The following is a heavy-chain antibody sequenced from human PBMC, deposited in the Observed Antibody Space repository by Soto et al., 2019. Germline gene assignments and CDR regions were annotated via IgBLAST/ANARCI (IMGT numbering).Heavy chain of an antibody. CDR3: ASDRGTVEVTPAFSWFDP. J-gene: IGHJ5*02. CDR2: IWHDGSIQ. V-gene: IGHV3-33*01. Sequence: QVHLVESGGAVVQPGRSLRLSCAASGFTFSSFGMHWVRKSQGEGLEWVGVIWHDGSIQLYADSEKGRFTISRDNSKNTLYLQMNCLRADDAAVYYCASDRGTVEVTPAFSWFDPWGQGTLVTVSS. CDR1: GFTFSSFG. D-gene: IGHD2-2*01.